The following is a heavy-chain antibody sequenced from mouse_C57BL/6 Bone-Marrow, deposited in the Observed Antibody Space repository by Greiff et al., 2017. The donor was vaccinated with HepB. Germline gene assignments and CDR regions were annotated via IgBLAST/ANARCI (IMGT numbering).Heavy chain of an antibody. J-gene: IGHJ2*01. CDR1: GYAFTNYL. V-gene: IGHV1-54*01. CDR3: ARSYYYGSSDY. CDR2: INPGSGGT. Sequence: QVQLQQSGAELVRPGTSVKVSCKASGYAFTNYLIEWVKQRPGQGLEWNGVINPGSGGTNYNEKFKGKATLTADKSSSTAYMQLSSLTSEDSAVYFCARSYYYGSSDYCGQGTTLTVSS. D-gene: IGHD1-1*01.